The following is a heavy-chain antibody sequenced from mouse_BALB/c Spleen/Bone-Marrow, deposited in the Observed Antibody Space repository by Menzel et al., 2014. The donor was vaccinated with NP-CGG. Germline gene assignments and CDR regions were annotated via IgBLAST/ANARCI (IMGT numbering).Heavy chain of an antibody. Sequence: QVQLKHSGAELVRPGVSVKIFCKGSGYTFTDYTMHWVKQSHAKSLEWIGVISTYYGDASYNQKFKGKATMTVDKSSSTAYMELARLTSEDSAIYYCARVITTGYYGMDYWGQGTSVTVSS. D-gene: IGHD2-4*01. CDR2: ISTYYGDA. CDR3: ARVITTGYYGMDY. J-gene: IGHJ4*01. V-gene: IGHV1S137*01. CDR1: GYTFTDYT.